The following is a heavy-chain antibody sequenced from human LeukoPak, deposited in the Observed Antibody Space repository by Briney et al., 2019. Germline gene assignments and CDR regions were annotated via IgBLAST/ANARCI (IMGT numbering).Heavy chain of an antibody. CDR2: INPSGGST. Sequence: ASVKVSCKASGYTFTSYYMHWVRQAPGQGLEWMGIINPSGGSTSYAQKFQGRVTMTRDTSTSTVYMELSSLRSDDTAVYYCAGGELRARVAFDIWGQGTMVTVSS. J-gene: IGHJ3*02. CDR3: AGGELRARVAFDI. D-gene: IGHD1-26*01. V-gene: IGHV1-46*01. CDR1: GYTFTSYY.